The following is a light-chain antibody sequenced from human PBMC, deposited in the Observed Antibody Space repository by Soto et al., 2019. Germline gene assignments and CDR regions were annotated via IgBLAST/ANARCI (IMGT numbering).Light chain of an antibody. J-gene: IGKJ1*01. Sequence: NQLTQSPSTLSASVGDRVTITCRASQSISSWLAWYQQKPGKAPKLLIYKASSLESGVPSRFSGSGSGTEFTLTISSLQPDDFATYYCQQYNSYAWTCGQGTKG. CDR3: QQYNSYAWT. V-gene: IGKV1-5*03. CDR2: KAS. CDR1: QSISSW.